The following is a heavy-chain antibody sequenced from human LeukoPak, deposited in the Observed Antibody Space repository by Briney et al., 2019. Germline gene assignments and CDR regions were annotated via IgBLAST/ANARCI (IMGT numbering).Heavy chain of an antibody. J-gene: IGHJ6*02. CDR1: GYTFTGYY. D-gene: IGHD4-17*01. CDR3: ARGSATVTTPYYYGMDV. V-gene: IGHV1-2*02. Sequence: ASVKVSCKASGYTFTGYYMHWVRQAPGQGLEWMGWINPNSGGTNYAQKFQGRVTITADKSTSTAYMELSSLRSEDTAVYYCARGSATVTTPYYYGMDVWGQGTTVTVSS. CDR2: INPNSGGT.